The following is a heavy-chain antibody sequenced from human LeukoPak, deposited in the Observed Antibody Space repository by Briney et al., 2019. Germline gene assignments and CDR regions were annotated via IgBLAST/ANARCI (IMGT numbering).Heavy chain of an antibody. Sequence: GASVKVSCNASGYTFTGYYMHWVRQAPGQGLEWMGWITPNSDCTNYAQKSQGRVTMTRDTSIRTAYMELSRLRSDDTAVYYCARPVTRGYCSGGSCVQTNAFDIWGQGTMVTVSS. J-gene: IGHJ3*02. CDR2: ITPNSDCT. CDR1: GYTFTGYY. V-gene: IGHV1-2*02. D-gene: IGHD2-15*01. CDR3: ARPVTRGYCSGGSCVQTNAFDI.